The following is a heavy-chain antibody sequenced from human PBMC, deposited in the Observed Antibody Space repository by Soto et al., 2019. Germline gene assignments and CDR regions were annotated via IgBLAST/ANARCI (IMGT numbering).Heavy chain of an antibody. D-gene: IGHD6-19*01. J-gene: IGHJ5*02. CDR2: ISGSGGST. Sequence: GGSLRLSCAASGFTFSNFAMAWVRQTPGKGLEWVSSISGSGGSTYYADSVKGRFTISRDNSKNMLYLQMNSLRAEDTAVYYCARDIGLRYSSGWYWFDPWGQGTLVTVSS. CDR1: GFTFSNFA. V-gene: IGHV3-23*01. CDR3: ARDIGLRYSSGWYWFDP.